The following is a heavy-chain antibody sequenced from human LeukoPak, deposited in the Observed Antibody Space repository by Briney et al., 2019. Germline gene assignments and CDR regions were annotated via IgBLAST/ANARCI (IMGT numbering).Heavy chain of an antibody. CDR1: GGSISSYY. Sequence: SETLSLPCTVSGGSISSYYWTWIRQPPGKGLEWIGYIYYRGTTNYNPSLKSRVTISVDTSKNQFSLKLSSVTAADTAVYYCASDTWGAYDYYWGQGTLVTVSS. J-gene: IGHJ4*02. V-gene: IGHV4-59*01. CDR3: ASDTWGAYDYY. D-gene: IGHD5-12*01. CDR2: IYYRGTT.